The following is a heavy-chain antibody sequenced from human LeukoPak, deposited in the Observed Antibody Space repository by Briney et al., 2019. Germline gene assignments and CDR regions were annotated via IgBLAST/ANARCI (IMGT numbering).Heavy chain of an antibody. Sequence: SETLSLTCTVSGGSISSYYWSWIRQPPGKGLEWIGYIYYSGSTNYNPSFKSRVTISVDTSKNQFSLKLSSVTAADTAVYYCARAPGLWFGEYQFDYWGQGTLVTVSS. D-gene: IGHD3-10*01. CDR1: GGSISSYY. V-gene: IGHV4-59*01. CDR2: IYYSGST. CDR3: ARAPGLWFGEYQFDY. J-gene: IGHJ4*02.